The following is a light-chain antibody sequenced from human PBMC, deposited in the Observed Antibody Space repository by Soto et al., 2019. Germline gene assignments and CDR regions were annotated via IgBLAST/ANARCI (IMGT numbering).Light chain of an antibody. CDR3: CSYAGGRSYV. Sequence: QSVLTQPASVSGSDGQSITISCTGSSSDVGSYNHVSWYQQRPGKAPRFMIYEGNKRPSGVSNRFSGSKSGNTAYLTISGLQGDDEADYYCCSYAGGRSYVFGAGTKVTVL. J-gene: IGLJ1*01. CDR1: SSDVGSYNH. CDR2: EGN. V-gene: IGLV2-23*01.